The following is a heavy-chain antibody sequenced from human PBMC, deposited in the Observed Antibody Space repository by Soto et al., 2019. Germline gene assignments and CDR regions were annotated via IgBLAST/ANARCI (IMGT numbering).Heavy chain of an antibody. CDR2: IIPIFGTA. Sequence: QVQLVQSGAEVKKPGSSVKVSCKASGGTFSSYAISWVRQAPGQGLEWMGGIIPIFGTANYAQKFHGRVTITADESTSTAYMELSSLRSEDTAVYYCARVFYDYVWGSYRYSFDYWGQGTLVTVSS. J-gene: IGHJ4*02. V-gene: IGHV1-69*01. CDR3: ARVFYDYVWGSYRYSFDY. CDR1: GGTFSSYA. D-gene: IGHD3-16*02.